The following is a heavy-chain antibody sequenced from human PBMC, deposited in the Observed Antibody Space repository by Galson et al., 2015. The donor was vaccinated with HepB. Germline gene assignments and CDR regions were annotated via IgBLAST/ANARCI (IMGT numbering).Heavy chain of an antibody. CDR1: GFTFSSYA. CDR2: ISYDGSNK. Sequence: SLRLSCAASGFTFSSYAMHWVRQAPGKGLEWVAVISYDGSNKYYADSVKGRFTISRDNSKNTLYLQMNSLRAEDTAVYYCARDGLLWFGELRRGGAFDIWGQGTMVTVSS. D-gene: IGHD3-10*01. J-gene: IGHJ3*02. V-gene: IGHV3-30-3*01. CDR3: ARDGLLWFGELRRGGAFDI.